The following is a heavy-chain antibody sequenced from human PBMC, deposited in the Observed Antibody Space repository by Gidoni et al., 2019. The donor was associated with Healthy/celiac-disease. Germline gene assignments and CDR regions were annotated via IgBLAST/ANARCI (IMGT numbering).Heavy chain of an antibody. V-gene: IGHV1-2*02. J-gene: IGHJ3*02. CDR1: GSTFTGYY. CDR3: ARDLGHYNDGSFDI. Sequence: QVQLVQYGAEVKKPGASVQVSCKASGSTFTGYYMHWVRLAPGQGREWMGWINPNSGGTNYEKKFQGRVTMTRDTTISTAYMELSRLRSDDTAVYYCARDLGHYNDGSFDIWGQGTMVTVSS. CDR2: INPNSGGT. D-gene: IGHD1-1*01.